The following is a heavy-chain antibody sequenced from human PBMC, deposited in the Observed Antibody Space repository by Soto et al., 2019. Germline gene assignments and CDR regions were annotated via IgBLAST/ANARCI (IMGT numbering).Heavy chain of an antibody. CDR3: AKDPQILYYYDSSDPGY. Sequence: PGGSLRLSCAASGFTFSSYAMSWVRQAPGKGLEWVSAISGSGGSTYYADSVKGRFTISRDSSKNTLYLQMNSLRAEDTAVYYCAKDPQILYYYDSSDPGYWGPGTLVTVSS. CDR2: ISGSGGST. CDR1: GFTFSSYA. D-gene: IGHD3-22*01. J-gene: IGHJ4*02. V-gene: IGHV3-23*01.